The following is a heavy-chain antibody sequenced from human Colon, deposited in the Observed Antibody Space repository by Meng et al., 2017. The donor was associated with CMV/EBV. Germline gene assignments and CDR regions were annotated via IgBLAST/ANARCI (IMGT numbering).Heavy chain of an antibody. V-gene: IGHV4-39*07. CDR3: ARGLWFGGYAMDV. D-gene: IGHD3-10*01. CDR2: IYHSGST. Sequence: GSLRLSCSVSGASISSSQYYWGWIRQPPGKGLEWIASIYHSGSTYYNPSLKSRVTILVDTSKNQFSLKLRSVTAADTAVYYCARGLWFGGYAMDVWGQGTTVTVSS. CDR1: GASISSSQYY. J-gene: IGHJ6*02.